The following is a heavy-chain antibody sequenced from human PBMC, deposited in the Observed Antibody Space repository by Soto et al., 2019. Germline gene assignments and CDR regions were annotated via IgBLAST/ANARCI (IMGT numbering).Heavy chain of an antibody. CDR2: ISYDGKNK. CDR1: RFTFISYG. CDR3: AKGVTTSRYYYYGMDV. D-gene: IGHD4-4*01. Sequence: GGSLRLSCAASRFTFISYGMHLFRQAPGKGLGWVAVISYDGKNKYYADSVKGRFTISRDNSKNTLYLQMNSLRAEDTAVYFCAKGVTTSRYYYYGMDVWGQGTTVTVSS. J-gene: IGHJ6*02. V-gene: IGHV3-30*18.